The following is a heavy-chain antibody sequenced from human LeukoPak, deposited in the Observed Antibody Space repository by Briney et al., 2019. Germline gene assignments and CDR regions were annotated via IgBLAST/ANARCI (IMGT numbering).Heavy chain of an antibody. CDR1: GFTFSSYG. CDR3: AKAMVRGVIGYYYYVMDV. J-gene: IGHJ6*02. D-gene: IGHD3-10*01. V-gene: IGHV3-30*18. Sequence: PGRSLRLSCAASGFTFSSYGMHWVRQAPGKGLEWVAVISYDGSNKYYADSVKGRFTISRDNSKNTLYLQMNSLRAEDTAVYYCAKAMVRGVIGYYYYVMDVWGQGTTVTVSS. CDR2: ISYDGSNK.